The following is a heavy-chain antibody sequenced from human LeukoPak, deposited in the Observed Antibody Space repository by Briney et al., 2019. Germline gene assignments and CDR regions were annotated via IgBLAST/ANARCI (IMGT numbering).Heavy chain of an antibody. CDR3: AARSGSYPYYFDF. CDR1: GYTFTSYG. CDR2: ISTYNGNT. V-gene: IGHV1-18*01. D-gene: IGHD3-10*01. Sequence: ASVKVSCKASGYTFTSYGISLVRHAPGQGLEWMGWISTYNGNTNYAHKFQGRVTMTTDTSTSTASMELRILSSDDTAVYCCAARSGSYPYYFDFWGKGTLVTVSS. J-gene: IGHJ4*01.